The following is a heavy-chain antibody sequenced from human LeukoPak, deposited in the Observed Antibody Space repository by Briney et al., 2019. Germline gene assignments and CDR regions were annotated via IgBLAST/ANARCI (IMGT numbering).Heavy chain of an antibody. Sequence: SETLSLTCTVSGGSISSYYWSWIRQPPGKGLEWIGEINHSGSTNYNPSLKSRVTISVDTSKNQFSLKLSSVTAAGTAVYYCARQKVGWLRFGYWFDPWGQGTLVTVSS. J-gene: IGHJ5*02. D-gene: IGHD5-12*01. CDR2: INHSGST. V-gene: IGHV4-34*01. CDR3: ARQKVGWLRFGYWFDP. CDR1: GGSISSYY.